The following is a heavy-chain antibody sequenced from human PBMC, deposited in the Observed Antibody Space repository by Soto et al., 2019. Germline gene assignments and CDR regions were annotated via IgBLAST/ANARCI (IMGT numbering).Heavy chain of an antibody. D-gene: IGHD6-13*01. J-gene: IGHJ5*02. CDR1: GDHVSRNSAA. CDR3: ARGGSSWAPAGWFDP. Sequence: SQTLSLTCAISGDHVSRNSAAWNWIRQSPSRGLEWLGRTYYRSKWYNDYAVSVKSRITINPDTSKNQFSLQLNSVTPEDTAVYSCARGGSSWAPAGWFDPWGQGTLVTVSS. CDR2: TYYRSKWYN. V-gene: IGHV6-1*01.